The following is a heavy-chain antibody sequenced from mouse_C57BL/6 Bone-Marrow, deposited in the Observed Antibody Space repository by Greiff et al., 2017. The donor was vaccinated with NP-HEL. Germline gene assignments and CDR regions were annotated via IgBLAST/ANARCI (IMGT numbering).Heavy chain of an antibody. D-gene: IGHD1-1*01. CDR2: ISSGSSTI. J-gene: IGHJ2*01. V-gene: IGHV5-17*01. CDR3: ARRGSAVVALDY. Sequence: EVQLQESGGGLVKPGGSLKLSCAASGFTFSDYGMHWVRQAPEKGLEWVAYISSGSSTIYYADTVKGRFTISRDNAKNTLFLKLTSLRSEDTAMDYCARRGSAVVALDYWGQGTTLTVSP. CDR1: GFTFSDYG.